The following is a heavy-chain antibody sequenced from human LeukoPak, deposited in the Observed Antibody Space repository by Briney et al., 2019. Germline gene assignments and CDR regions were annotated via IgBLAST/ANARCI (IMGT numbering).Heavy chain of an antibody. CDR2: IYYSGST. V-gene: IGHV4-30-4*01. CDR3: ARGVEMATIWPPVFHY. D-gene: IGHD5-24*01. Sequence: SETLSLTCTVSGGSISSGDYYWSWIRQPPGKGLEWIGYIYYSGSTYYNPSLKSRVTISVDTSKNQFSLKLSSVTAADTAVYYCARGVEMATIWPPVFHYWGQGTLVTVSS. CDR1: GGSISSGDYY. J-gene: IGHJ4*02.